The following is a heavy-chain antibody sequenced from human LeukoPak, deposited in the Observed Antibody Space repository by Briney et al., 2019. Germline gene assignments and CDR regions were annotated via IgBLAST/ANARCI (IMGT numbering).Heavy chain of an antibody. D-gene: IGHD6-13*01. Sequence: PGGSLRLSCAASGFTFSSYAMSWVRQAPGKGLEWVSSISGSGGSTYFADSVKGRFTISRDNPKNTLYLQMNSLRAEDTAVYFYAKDYTSNWYDAFDIWGQGTMVTVSS. CDR3: AKDYTSNWYDAFDI. J-gene: IGHJ3*02. CDR2: ISGSGGST. CDR1: GFTFSSYA. V-gene: IGHV3-23*01.